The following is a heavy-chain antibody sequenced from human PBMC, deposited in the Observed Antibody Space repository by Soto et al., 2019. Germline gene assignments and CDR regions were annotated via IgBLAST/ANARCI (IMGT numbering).Heavy chain of an antibody. CDR1: DFDFSSYG. Sequence: GGSLRLSCAASDFDFSSYGIHWVRQAPGKGLEWVAASSYDGREAFYADSAKGRFTVSKEMSKNTAFLQMNALRHEDTAVYFCARDSGWPILNFDNWGQGTPVTVSS. CDR3: ARDSGWPILNFDN. CDR2: SSYDGREA. V-gene: IGHV3-30*03. D-gene: IGHD3-10*01. J-gene: IGHJ4*02.